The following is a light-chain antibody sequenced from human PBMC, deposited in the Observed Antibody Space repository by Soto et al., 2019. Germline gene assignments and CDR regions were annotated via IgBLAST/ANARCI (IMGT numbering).Light chain of an antibody. V-gene: IGLV2-14*01. Sequence: QSALTQPASVSGSPGQSITISCTGTSSDVGGYKYVSWYQHHPDKAPKLIIYEVSNRPSGVSNRFSGSKSGNSASLTISGLQPEDEADYYCSSYTSSSTVVFGGGTKLTVL. CDR2: EVS. J-gene: IGLJ2*01. CDR1: SSDVGGYKY. CDR3: SSYTSSSTVV.